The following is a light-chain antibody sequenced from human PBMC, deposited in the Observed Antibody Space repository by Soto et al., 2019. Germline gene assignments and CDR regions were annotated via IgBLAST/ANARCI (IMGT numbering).Light chain of an antibody. Sequence: DIQMTQSPSSLSASVGDRVTITCRAGQTVTDYLNWYQHKPGKAPKLHIYSASTLQTGVPSRFSGSGSGTDFTLTITSLQPEDFGTYYCHQTYSTPQTFGQGTRVEIK. V-gene: IGKV1-39*01. CDR3: HQTYSTPQT. CDR1: QTVTDY. J-gene: IGKJ1*01. CDR2: SAS.